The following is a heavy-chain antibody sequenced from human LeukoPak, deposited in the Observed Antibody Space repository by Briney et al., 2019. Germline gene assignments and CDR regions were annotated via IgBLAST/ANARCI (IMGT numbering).Heavy chain of an antibody. CDR3: ARGRVLEWPIDY. D-gene: IGHD3-3*01. CDR2: MNPNSGNT. CDR1: GYTFTSYD. J-gene: IGHJ4*02. Sequence: ASVKVSCKASGYTFTSYDIHWVRQATGQGLEWMGWMNPNSGNTSYAQKFQGRVTVTRNTSISTAYMELSSLRSEDTAVYYCARGRVLEWPIDYWGQGTLVTVSS. V-gene: IGHV1-8*01.